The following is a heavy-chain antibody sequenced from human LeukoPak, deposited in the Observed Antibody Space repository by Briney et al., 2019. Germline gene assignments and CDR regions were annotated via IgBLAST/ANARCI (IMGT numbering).Heavy chain of an antibody. Sequence: GGSLRLSCAASGFTFSGYWMHWVRQAPGKGLVWVSRINSDGSTTSYADSVKGRFTISRDNTKNTLYLQMNSLRAEDTAVYYCARVGYYDSSGYPEWGQGTLVTVSS. CDR3: ARVGYYDSSGYPE. V-gene: IGHV3-74*01. D-gene: IGHD3-22*01. J-gene: IGHJ4*02. CDR2: INSDGSTT. CDR1: GFTFSGYW.